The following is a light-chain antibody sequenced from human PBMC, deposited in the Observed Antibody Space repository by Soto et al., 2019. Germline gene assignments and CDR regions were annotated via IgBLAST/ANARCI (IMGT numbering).Light chain of an antibody. J-gene: IGKJ5*01. CDR3: QQRKSYPIT. V-gene: IGKV1-9*01. CDR1: QGINTY. Sequence: DIQLTQSPSFLSSSLGDRVTITCRASQGINTYLAWYQQKPGKAPRLLIFAASTLQNGVPSRFSGSGSGTDFTVTITSLQPEDFATYYCQQRKSYPITFGQGTRLEIK. CDR2: AAS.